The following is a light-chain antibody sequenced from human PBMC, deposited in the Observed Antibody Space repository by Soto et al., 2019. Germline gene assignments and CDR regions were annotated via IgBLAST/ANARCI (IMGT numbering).Light chain of an antibody. Sequence: QSVLTQPASVSGSPGQSITISCTGTSSDVGGYNYVSWYQQQPGKAPKLMIYEVTSRPSGVSDRFSGSKSGNTASLTISGLQAEDEADYYCSSYTSSIPYVFGTGTNVTVL. J-gene: IGLJ1*01. CDR3: SSYTSSIPYV. V-gene: IGLV2-14*01. CDR1: SSDVGGYNY. CDR2: EVT.